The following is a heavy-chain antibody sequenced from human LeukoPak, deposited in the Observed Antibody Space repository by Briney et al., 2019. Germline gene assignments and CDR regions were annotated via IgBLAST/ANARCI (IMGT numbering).Heavy chain of an antibody. CDR1: GFIFSDFN. V-gene: IGHV3-30*01. Sequence: PGRPLRLSCATSGFIFSDFNMHWVRQAPGKGLEWVALISRDGSNKFYADSMRGRFTISRDNSKNTLYLDMIGPRPEDTAVYFCATGGNWNGHWCDPWGQGTLVTVSS. CDR3: ATGGNWNGHWCDP. J-gene: IGHJ5*02. D-gene: IGHD1-1*01. CDR2: ISRDGSNK.